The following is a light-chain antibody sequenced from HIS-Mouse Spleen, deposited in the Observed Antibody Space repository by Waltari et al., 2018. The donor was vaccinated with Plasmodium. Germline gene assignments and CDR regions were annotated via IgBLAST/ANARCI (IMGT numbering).Light chain of an antibody. CDR1: PLGYNY. V-gene: IGLV3-1*01. Sequence: SYELTHPPSVSVSPGPTTSIPCSGDPLGYNYACWYQQKPGQSPVLVIYQDSKRPSGIPERFSGSNSGNTATLTISGTQAMDEADYYCQAWDSSTVVFGGGTKLTVL. CDR3: QAWDSSTVV. CDR2: QDS. J-gene: IGLJ2*01.